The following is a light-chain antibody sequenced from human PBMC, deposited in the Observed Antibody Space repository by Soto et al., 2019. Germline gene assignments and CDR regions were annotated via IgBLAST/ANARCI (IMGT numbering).Light chain of an antibody. CDR1: SSNIGSNT. CDR2: NNN. CDR3: AASDDSLNGVV. Sequence: QSVLTQPTSASGTPGQRVTISCSGSSSNIGSNTVSWCQQLPGAAPKLLIYNNNQRPSGVPDRFSGSKSGTSASLAISGLQSEDEADYYCAASDDSLNGVVFGGGTKVTVL. J-gene: IGLJ2*01. V-gene: IGLV1-44*01.